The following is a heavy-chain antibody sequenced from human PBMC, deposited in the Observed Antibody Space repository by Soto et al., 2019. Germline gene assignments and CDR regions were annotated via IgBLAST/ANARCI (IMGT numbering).Heavy chain of an antibody. D-gene: IGHD3-3*01. Sequence: ASVKVSCKASGYTFTSYGISWVRQAPGQGLEWMGWISAYNGNTNYAQKLQGRVTMTTDTSTSTAYMELRSLRSDDTAVYYCARTIYDFWSGSYNWFDPWGQGTLVTVSS. CDR3: ARTIYDFWSGSYNWFDP. CDR2: ISAYNGNT. V-gene: IGHV1-18*01. J-gene: IGHJ5*02. CDR1: GYTFTSYG.